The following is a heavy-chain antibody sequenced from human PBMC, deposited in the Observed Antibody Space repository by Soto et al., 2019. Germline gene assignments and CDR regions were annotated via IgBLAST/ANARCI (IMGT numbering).Heavy chain of an antibody. D-gene: IGHD3-10*01. V-gene: IGHV1-69*02. J-gene: IGHJ4*02. CDR2: IIPILGIA. CDR1: GGTFSSDT. CDR3: ATGYYGYADY. Sequence: QVQLVQSGAEVKKPGSSVKVSCKASGGTFSSDTISWVRQDPEQGLEWMGRIIPILGIANYAQKFQGRVTITADKSTSTAYMELSSLRSEYTAVYYCATGYYGYADYWGKGTLVTVSS.